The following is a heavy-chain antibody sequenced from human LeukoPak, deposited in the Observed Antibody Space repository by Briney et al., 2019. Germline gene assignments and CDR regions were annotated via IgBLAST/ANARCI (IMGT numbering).Heavy chain of an antibody. Sequence: GGSLRLSCAASGFTLSSYSMNWVRQAPGKGLEWVSSISSSSSYRYYADSVKGRFTSCRDNAKNTLYLQMNSLRAEDTAVYYCARRGAVTHAFDIWGQGTMVTVSS. CDR1: GFTLSSYS. D-gene: IGHD4-17*01. CDR3: ARRGAVTHAFDI. V-gene: IGHV3-21*01. CDR2: ISSSSSYR. J-gene: IGHJ3*02.